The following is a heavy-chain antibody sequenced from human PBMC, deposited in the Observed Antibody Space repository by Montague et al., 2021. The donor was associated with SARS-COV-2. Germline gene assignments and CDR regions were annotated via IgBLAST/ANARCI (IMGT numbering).Heavy chain of an antibody. V-gene: IGHV4-30-2*01. J-gene: IGHJ5*02. D-gene: IGHD2-15*01. CDR1: GGSISSVCYS. CDR2: NYHTRNN. CDR3: ARGLGTPYYCSGGSCYSSDWFDP. Sequence: TLSLTCTVSGGSISSVCYSWSWVPQQPGKDLKGNMYNYHTRNNYYNPSRQDPITISVDRSKYQFSLKLSSVTAADTFVYYCARGLGTPYYCSGGSCYSSDWFDPWGQGTLVTVSS.